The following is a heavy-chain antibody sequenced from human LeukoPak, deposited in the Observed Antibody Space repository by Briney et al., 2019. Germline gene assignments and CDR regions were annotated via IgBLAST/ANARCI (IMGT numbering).Heavy chain of an antibody. V-gene: IGHV3-30*18. Sequence: AGGSLRLSCAASGFTFGSYGMHWVRQAPGKGLEWVAVISYDGSNKYYGDSVKGRFTISRDNSKNTLYLQMNSLRAEDTAVYYCAKVFSSTSSIDFDYWGQGTLVTVSS. J-gene: IGHJ4*02. CDR2: ISYDGSNK. CDR3: AKVFSSTSSIDFDY. CDR1: GFTFGSYG. D-gene: IGHD2-2*01.